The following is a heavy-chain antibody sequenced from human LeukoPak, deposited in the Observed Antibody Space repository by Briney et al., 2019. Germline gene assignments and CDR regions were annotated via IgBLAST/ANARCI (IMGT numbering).Heavy chain of an antibody. Sequence: ASVKVSFKASGYTFTSYYLHWVRQAPGQGLEWMGIINPSGGSTTSALKFQGRVTMTRDRSASTVYLELSSLRSEDTAVYYCARATGGSPYYFDYWGQGILVTVSS. V-gene: IGHV1-46*01. J-gene: IGHJ4*02. CDR2: INPSGGST. D-gene: IGHD1-26*01. CDR1: GYTFTSYY. CDR3: ARATGGSPYYFDY.